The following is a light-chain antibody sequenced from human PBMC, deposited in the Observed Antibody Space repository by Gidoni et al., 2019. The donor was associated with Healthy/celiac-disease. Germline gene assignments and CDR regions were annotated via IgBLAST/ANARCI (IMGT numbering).Light chain of an antibody. Sequence: SYELTQPPSVSVFPGQTASITCSGDKLGDKYACWYQQKPGPSPVLVIYQDSKRPSGIPERFSGSNSGNTATLTISGTQAMDEADYYCQAWDSSLVVFGGGTKLTVL. CDR1: KLGDKY. CDR3: QAWDSSLVV. J-gene: IGLJ2*01. CDR2: QDS. V-gene: IGLV3-1*01.